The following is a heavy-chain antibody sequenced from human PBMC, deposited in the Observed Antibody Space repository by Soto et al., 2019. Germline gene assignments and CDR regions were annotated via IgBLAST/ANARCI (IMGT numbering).Heavy chain of an antibody. D-gene: IGHD6-19*01. V-gene: IGHV4-34*01. CDR3: ARAPGEQWLVRAFSDYYYYYGMDV. Sequence: KTSETLSLTCAVYGGSFSGYYWSWIRQPPGKGLEWIGEINHSGSTNYNPSLKSRVTISVDTSKNQFSLKLSSVTAADTAVYYCARAPGEQWLVRAFSDYYYYYGMDVWGQGTTVTVSS. CDR2: INHSGST. CDR1: GGSFSGYY. J-gene: IGHJ6*02.